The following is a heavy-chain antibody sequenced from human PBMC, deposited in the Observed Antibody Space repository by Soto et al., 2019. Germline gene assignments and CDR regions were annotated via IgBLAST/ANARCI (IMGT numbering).Heavy chain of an antibody. Sequence: ETLSLTCTVPGGSISSHYWSWIRKPPGKGLEWIGYISYSGNTKYNPSLESRVTISQDTSKNQFSLKLSSVTAADTAVYYCSRVYSDYDSSAYYYPFYFDFWGQGALVTVSS. CDR1: GGSISSHY. CDR2: ISYSGNT. D-gene: IGHD3-22*01. J-gene: IGHJ4*02. V-gene: IGHV4-59*11. CDR3: SRVYSDYDSSAYYYPFYFDF.